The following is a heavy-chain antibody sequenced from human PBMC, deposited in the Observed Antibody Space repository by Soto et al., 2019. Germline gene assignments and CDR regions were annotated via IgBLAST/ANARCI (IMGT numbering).Heavy chain of an antibody. Sequence: QVQLVESGGGVVQPGRSLRLSCAASGFTFSSYGMHWVRQAPGKGLEWVAVISYDGSNKYYADSVKGRFTISRDNSKNTLYLQMNSLRAEDTAVYYCAKSDDYGDYYMDVWGKGTTVTVSS. CDR2: ISYDGSNK. CDR3: AKSDDYGDYYMDV. J-gene: IGHJ6*03. CDR1: GFTFSSYG. D-gene: IGHD4-17*01. V-gene: IGHV3-30*18.